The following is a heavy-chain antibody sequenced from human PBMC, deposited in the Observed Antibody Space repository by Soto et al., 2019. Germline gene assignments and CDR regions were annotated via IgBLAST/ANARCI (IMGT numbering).Heavy chain of an antibody. V-gene: IGHV4-59*08. Sequence: QVQLQESGPGLVKPSETLSLTCTVSGGSISSYYWSWIRQPPGKGLEWIGYIYYSGSTNYNPSRMRRVTIPVDTSKTPVSLKLSAVTAADTAVCCGARRYGSSFDIWGQGTKVTVSS. D-gene: IGHD3-10*01. CDR2: IYYSGST. J-gene: IGHJ3*02. CDR3: ARRYGSSFDI. CDR1: GGSISSYY.